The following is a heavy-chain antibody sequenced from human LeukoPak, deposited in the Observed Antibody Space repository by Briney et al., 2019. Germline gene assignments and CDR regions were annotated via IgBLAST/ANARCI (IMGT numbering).Heavy chain of an antibody. V-gene: IGHV3-11*01. J-gene: IGHJ6*02. Sequence: GRSLRLSCAASGFIFSNAWMSWVRQAPGKGLEWVSYISSSGSTIYYADSVKGRFTISRDNAKNSLYLQMNSLRAEDTAVYYCASTGAAAGYYYGMDVWGQGTTVTVSS. CDR1: GFIFSNAW. CDR3: ASTGAAAGYYYGMDV. CDR2: ISSSGSTI. D-gene: IGHD6-13*01.